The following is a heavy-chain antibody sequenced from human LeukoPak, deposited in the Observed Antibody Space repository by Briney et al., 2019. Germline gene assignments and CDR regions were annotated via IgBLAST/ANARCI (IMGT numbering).Heavy chain of an antibody. CDR1: GFTFSSYS. Sequence: MSGGSLRLSCAASGFTFSSYSMNWVRQAPGKGLEWASSIRSSSSYIYYADSVKGRFTISRDNAKNSLYLQMNSLRGKDTAAYYCARDVVVPAARSLAFDIWGQGTMVTVSS. CDR2: IRSSSSYI. V-gene: IGHV3-21*01. CDR3: ARDVVVPAARSLAFDI. D-gene: IGHD2-2*01. J-gene: IGHJ3*02.